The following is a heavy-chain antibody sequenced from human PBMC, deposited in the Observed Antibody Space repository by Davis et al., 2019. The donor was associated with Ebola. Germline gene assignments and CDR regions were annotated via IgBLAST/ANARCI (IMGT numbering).Heavy chain of an antibody. CDR3: ARAEYSSGWYEDPYYFDY. CDR2: ISYDGSNK. V-gene: IGHV3-30*04. Sequence: GESLKISCAASGFTFSSYAMHWVRQAPGKGLEWVAVISYDGSNKYYADSVKGRFTISRDNSKNTLYLQMNSLRAEDTAVYYCARAEYSSGWYEDPYYFDYWGQGTLVTVSS. J-gene: IGHJ4*02. CDR1: GFTFSSYA. D-gene: IGHD6-19*01.